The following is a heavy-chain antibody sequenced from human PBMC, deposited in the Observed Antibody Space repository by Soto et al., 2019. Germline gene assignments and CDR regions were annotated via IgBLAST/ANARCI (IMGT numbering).Heavy chain of an antibody. CDR3: AKDRVDTAMDY. Sequence: QVQLVESGGGVVQPGRSLRLSCAASGFTFSSYGMHWVRQAPGKGLERVAVISYDGRNKYYADSVKGRFTISRDNSKNPLYLQMTSLRAEDTAVYYCAKDRVDTAMDYWGQGTLVTVSS. D-gene: IGHD5-18*01. CDR2: ISYDGRNK. J-gene: IGHJ4*02. CDR1: GFTFSSYG. V-gene: IGHV3-30*18.